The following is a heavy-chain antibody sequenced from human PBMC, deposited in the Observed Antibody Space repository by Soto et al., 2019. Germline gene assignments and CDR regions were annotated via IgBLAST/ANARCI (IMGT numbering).Heavy chain of an antibody. CDR1: GFTFGDYA. CDR3: TRGADYSGYDLYYYMDV. Sequence: GGSLRLSCTASGFTFGDYAMSWFRQAPGKGLEWVGFIRSKAYGGTTEYAASVKGRFTISRDDSKSIAYLQMNSLKTEDTAVYYYTRGADYSGYDLYYYMDVWGKGTTVTVSS. D-gene: IGHD5-12*01. J-gene: IGHJ6*03. V-gene: IGHV3-49*03. CDR2: IRSKAYGGTT.